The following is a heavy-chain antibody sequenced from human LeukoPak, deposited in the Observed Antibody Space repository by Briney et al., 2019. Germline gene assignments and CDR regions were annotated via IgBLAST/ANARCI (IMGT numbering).Heavy chain of an antibody. CDR1: GFTFSSYG. CDR3: AKVDIVATIDAGRLVDY. CDR2: ISNDGSNK. D-gene: IGHD5-12*01. V-gene: IGHV3-30*18. J-gene: IGHJ4*02. Sequence: PGRSLRLSCAASGFTFSSYGMQWFRQAPDKGLEWVAAISNDGSNKYYADSVEGRFTISRDNSKNTLYLQMNSLRAEDTAVYYCAKVDIVATIDAGRLVDYWGQGTLVTVSS.